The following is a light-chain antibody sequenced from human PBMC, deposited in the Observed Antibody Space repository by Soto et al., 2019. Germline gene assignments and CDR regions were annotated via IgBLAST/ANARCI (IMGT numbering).Light chain of an antibody. CDR1: QSVNSRF. J-gene: IGKJ2*01. V-gene: IGKV3-20*01. CDR2: AAS. Sequence: EIVLTQSPGTLSLSPGESATLSCRASQSVNSRFLAWYQHKPGQAPRLLIYAASTRASGIPDRFSGSTSGPDFTLTISRLEPEDFAVYYCQRYGDSPPNTFGQGTKLEIK. CDR3: QRYGDSPPNT.